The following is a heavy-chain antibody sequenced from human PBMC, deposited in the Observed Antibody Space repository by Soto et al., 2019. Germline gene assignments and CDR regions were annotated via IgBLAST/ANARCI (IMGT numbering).Heavy chain of an antibody. CDR3: ASERYYDFWSGSGVFDY. CDR2: IYYSGST. Sequence: PSETLSLTCTVSGGSISSGGYYWSWIRQHPGKGLEWIGYIYYSGSTYYNPSLKSRVTISVDTSKSQFSLKLSSVTAADTAVCYCASERYYDFWSGSGVFDYWGQGTLVTVSS. CDR1: GGSISSGGYY. J-gene: IGHJ4*02. V-gene: IGHV4-31*03. D-gene: IGHD3-3*01.